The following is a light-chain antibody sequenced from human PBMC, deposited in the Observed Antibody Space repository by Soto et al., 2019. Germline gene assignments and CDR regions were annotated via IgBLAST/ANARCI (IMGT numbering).Light chain of an antibody. Sequence: EIVLTQSPGTLSLSPGERATLSCRASQYVSTTFFAWYQQKPGQAPRLLIYGTSNRATGIPDRFSGSGSGTDFTLTSSRPEPEDFAVYYCQQYGSSPLTFGGRTRMEIK. J-gene: IGKJ4*01. V-gene: IGKV3-20*01. CDR2: GTS. CDR3: QQYGSSPLT. CDR1: QYVSTTF.